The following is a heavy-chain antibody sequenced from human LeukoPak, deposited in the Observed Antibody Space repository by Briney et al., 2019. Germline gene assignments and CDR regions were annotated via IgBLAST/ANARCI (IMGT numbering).Heavy chain of an antibody. J-gene: IGHJ4*02. Sequence: GASVKVSCKASGYTFTSYDINWVRQATGQGLEWMGWMNPNSGNTGYAQKFQGRVTMTRNTSISTASMELSSLRSEDTAVYYCAGVAFWSGYARYYWGQGTVVKVSS. V-gene: IGHV1-8*01. CDR2: MNPNSGNT. CDR1: GYTFTSYD. D-gene: IGHD3-3*01. CDR3: AGVAFWSGYARYY.